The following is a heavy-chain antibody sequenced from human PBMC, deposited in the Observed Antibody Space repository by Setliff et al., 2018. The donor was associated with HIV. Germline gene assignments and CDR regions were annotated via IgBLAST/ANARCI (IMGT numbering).Heavy chain of an antibody. V-gene: IGHV1-69*06. D-gene: IGHD3-10*01. CDR2: IFPRIGTT. CDR1: DDTFTRFG. CDR3: ASGVGHFDTSYSEKY. J-gene: IGHJ4*02. Sequence: GASVKVSCKASDDTFTRFGISWVRQAPGQELEWVGAIFPRIGTTNHAQKFQGRVTITADKSISTVYMKMTSLRSEDTAVYYCASGVGHFDTSYSEKYWGQGALVTVSS.